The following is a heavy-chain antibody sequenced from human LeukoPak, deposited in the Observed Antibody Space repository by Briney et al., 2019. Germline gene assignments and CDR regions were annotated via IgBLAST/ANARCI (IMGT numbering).Heavy chain of an antibody. D-gene: IGHD3-16*01. V-gene: IGHV1-46*01. CDR1: GYTFTSYY. J-gene: IGHJ4*02. Sequence: ASVKASCKASGYTFTSYYMHWVRQAPGQGLEWMGIINPSGGTTTYAQKFQGRVTMTRDMSTSTVYMDLSSLRSEDTAVYYCARTFYEQMPHFDYWGQGTLVTVSS. CDR3: ARTFYEQMPHFDY. CDR2: INPSGGTT.